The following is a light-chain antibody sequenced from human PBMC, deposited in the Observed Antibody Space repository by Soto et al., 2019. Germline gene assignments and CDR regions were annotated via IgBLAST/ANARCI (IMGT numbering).Light chain of an antibody. CDR1: QSVSSSY. CDR2: GAS. J-gene: IGKJ5*01. CDR3: QQYGSSIT. V-gene: IGKV3-20*01. Sequence: EIVLTQSPGTLSLSPVERATLSCRASQSVSSSYLAWYQQKPGQAPRLLIYGASSRATGIPDRFSGSGSGTDFTLTISRLEPEDFAVYYCQQYGSSITFGQGNDWRL.